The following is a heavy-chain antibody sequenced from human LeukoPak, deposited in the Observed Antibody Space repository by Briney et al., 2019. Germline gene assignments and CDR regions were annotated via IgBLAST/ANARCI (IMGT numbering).Heavy chain of an antibody. CDR2: ISGSGGST. J-gene: IGHJ4*02. Sequence: GGSLRLSCAASGFTFSSYAMSWVRQAPRKGREWVSAISGSGGSTYYAVSVKGRLTISRYNSKNTLYLQMNSLRAEDTAVYYCEKDWGSTSCYWFDYWGQGTLVTVSS. CDR1: GFTFSSYA. V-gene: IGHV3-23*01. CDR3: EKDWGSTSCYWFDY. D-gene: IGHD2-2*01.